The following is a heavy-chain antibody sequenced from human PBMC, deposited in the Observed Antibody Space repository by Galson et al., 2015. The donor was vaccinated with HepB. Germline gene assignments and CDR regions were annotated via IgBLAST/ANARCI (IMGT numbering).Heavy chain of an antibody. Sequence: SLRLSCAASGFTFSSYSMNWVRQAPGKGLEWVSSISSSSSYIYYADSVKGRFTISRDNAKNSLYLQMNSLRAEDTAVYYCATGLWDYDSSDEGYWGQGTLVTVSS. J-gene: IGHJ4*02. CDR2: ISSSSSYI. D-gene: IGHD3-22*01. CDR1: GFTFSSYS. V-gene: IGHV3-21*01. CDR3: ATGLWDYDSSDEGY.